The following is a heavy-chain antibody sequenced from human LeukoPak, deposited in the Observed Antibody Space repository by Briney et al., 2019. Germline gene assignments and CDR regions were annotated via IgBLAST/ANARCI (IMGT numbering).Heavy chain of an antibody. CDR1: GFSFSSYA. CDR3: AGISYSGTWPVGY. J-gene: IGHJ4*02. V-gene: IGHV3-23*01. Sequence: GRSLRLSCAASGFSFSSYAMSWVRQAPGKGLEWVSAVSGGGDTTYTADSVKGRFTISRDNSKNTIYLQMNTLITEDTALYYCAGISYSGTWPVGYWGQGTLVTVTA. CDR2: VSGGGDTT. D-gene: IGHD6-6*01.